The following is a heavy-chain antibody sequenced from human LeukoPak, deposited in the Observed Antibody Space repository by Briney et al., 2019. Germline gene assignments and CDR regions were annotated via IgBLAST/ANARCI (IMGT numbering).Heavy chain of an antibody. CDR2: IYTSGST. V-gene: IGHV4-59*10. J-gene: IGHJ3*02. Sequence: SETLSLTCAVYGGSFSGYYWSWIRQPAGKGLEWIGRIYTSGSTNYNPSLKSRVTISVDTSKNQFSLKLSSVTAADTAVYYCARVVVGANFAFDIWGQGTMVTVSS. D-gene: IGHD1-26*01. CDR1: GGSFSGYY. CDR3: ARVVVGANFAFDI.